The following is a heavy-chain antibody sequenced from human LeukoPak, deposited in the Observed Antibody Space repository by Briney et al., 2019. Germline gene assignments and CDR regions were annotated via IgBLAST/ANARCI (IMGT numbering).Heavy chain of an antibody. CDR1: GYTFTGYY. CDR2: INPNSGGT. J-gene: IGHJ4*02. D-gene: IGHD5-18*01. Sequence: ASVKVSCKASGYTFTGYYMHWVRQAPGQGLEWMGWINPNSGGTNYAQKFRGWVTMTRDTSISTAYMELSRLRSDDTAVYYCARARGYSYGSFDYWGQGTLVTVSS. V-gene: IGHV1-2*04. CDR3: ARARGYSYGSFDY.